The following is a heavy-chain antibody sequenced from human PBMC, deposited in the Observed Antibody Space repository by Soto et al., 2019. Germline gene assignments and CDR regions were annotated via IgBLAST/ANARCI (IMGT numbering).Heavy chain of an antibody. CDR3: VREGSAWSRGY. V-gene: IGHV3-23*01. J-gene: IGHJ4*02. D-gene: IGHD6-19*01. CDR1: GFTFRSYA. Sequence: PGGSLRLSCAASGFTFRSYAMSWVRQAPGKGLEWVSGISGSGISTHYADSVKGRFTVSRDNSKNTLYLQMNSLRVADTAVYYCVREGSAWSRGYWGQGTLVTVSP. CDR2: ISGSGIST.